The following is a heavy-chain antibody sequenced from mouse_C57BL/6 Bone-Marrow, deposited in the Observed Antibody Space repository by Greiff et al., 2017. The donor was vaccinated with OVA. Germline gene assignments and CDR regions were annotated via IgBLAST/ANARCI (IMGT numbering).Heavy chain of an antibody. CDR1: GYTFTSYW. J-gene: IGHJ2*01. Sequence: QVQLQQSGAELVMPGASVKLSCKASGYTFTSYWMHWVKQRPGQGLEWIGEIDPSDSYTNYNQKFKGKSTLTVDKSSSTAYMQLSSLTSEDSAVYYCAAGNPDYWGQGTTLTVSS. CDR3: AAGNPDY. V-gene: IGHV1-69*01. CDR2: IDPSDSYT.